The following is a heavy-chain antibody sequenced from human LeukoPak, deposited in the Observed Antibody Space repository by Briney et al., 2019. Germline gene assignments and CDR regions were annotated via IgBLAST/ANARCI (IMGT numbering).Heavy chain of an antibody. CDR2: IKQDGSEK. CDR3: ARVSQPYQYNDSSSDAFDI. J-gene: IGHJ3*02. Sequence: GGPLRLSCAASGFTFSCYWMSWVRQAPGKGLEWVANIKQDGSEKYYVDSVKGRFTISRDNAKNSLYLQMNSLRSEDTAVYYCARVSQPYQYNDSSSDAFDIWGQGTMVTVSS. D-gene: IGHD3-22*01. CDR1: GFTFSCYW. V-gene: IGHV3-7*01.